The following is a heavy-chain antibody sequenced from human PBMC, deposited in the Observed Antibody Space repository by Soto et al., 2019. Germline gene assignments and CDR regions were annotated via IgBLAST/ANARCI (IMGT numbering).Heavy chain of an antibody. CDR2: IDPSDSQT. Sequence: GESLKISCKGSGYSFAGYWITWVRQKAGKGLEWMGRIDPSDSQTYYSPSFRGHVTISVTKSITTVFLQWSSLRASDTAMYYCARQIYDSDTGPNFQYYFESWGQGTPVTVSS. V-gene: IGHV5-10-1*01. CDR1: GYSFAGYW. D-gene: IGHD3-22*01. J-gene: IGHJ4*02. CDR3: ARQIYDSDTGPNFQYYFES.